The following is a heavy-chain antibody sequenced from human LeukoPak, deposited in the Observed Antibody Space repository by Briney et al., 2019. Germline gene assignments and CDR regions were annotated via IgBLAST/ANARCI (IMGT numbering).Heavy chain of an antibody. CDR2: IKQDGSEK. CDR3: ASSRAGGLYYFDY. J-gene: IGHJ4*02. V-gene: IGHV3-7*01. Sequence: GGSLRLSCAASGFTFSSYWMSWVRQAPVKGLEWVANIKQDGSEKYYVDSVKGRFTISRDNAKNSLYLQMNSLRAEDTAVYYCASSRAGGLYYFDYWGQGTLVTVSS. CDR1: GFTFSSYW. D-gene: IGHD3-10*01.